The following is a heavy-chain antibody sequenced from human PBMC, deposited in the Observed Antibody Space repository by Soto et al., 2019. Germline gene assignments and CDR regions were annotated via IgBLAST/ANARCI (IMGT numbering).Heavy chain of an antibody. CDR3: ARLFAGATGNWYFDL. D-gene: IGHD1-1*01. J-gene: IGHJ2*01. V-gene: IGHV4-34*01. CDR2: ITHSGGI. Sequence: QVQLQQWGAGLLKPSETLSLTCAVYGGSFSGYYWSWVRQPPGKGLEWIGEITHSGGINYNPSLKRRVTMSLDTSKIQFSLRLNSVSDADTAVYYCARLFAGATGNWYFDLWGRGTLVTVSS. CDR1: GGSFSGYY.